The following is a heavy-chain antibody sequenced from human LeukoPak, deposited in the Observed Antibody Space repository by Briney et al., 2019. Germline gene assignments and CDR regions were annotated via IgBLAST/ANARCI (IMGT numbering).Heavy chain of an antibody. D-gene: IGHD3-3*01. V-gene: IGHV1-69*13. J-gene: IGHJ5*02. CDR1: GGTFSSYA. Sequence: GASVKVSCKAPGGTFSSYAISWVRQAPGQGLEWMGGIIPIFGTANYAQKFQGRVTITADESTSTAYMELSSLRSEDTAVYYCARSSLDYDFWSGYFQNWFDPWGQGTLVTVSS. CDR3: ARSSLDYDFWSGYFQNWFDP. CDR2: IIPIFGTA.